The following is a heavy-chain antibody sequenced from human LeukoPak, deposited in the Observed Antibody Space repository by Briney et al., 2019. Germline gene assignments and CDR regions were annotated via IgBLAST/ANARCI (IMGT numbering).Heavy chain of an antibody. Sequence: ASVKVSCKASGGTFSSYAISWVRQAPGQGLEWMGWINPNSGGTNYAQKFQGWVTMTRDTSISTAYMELSRLRSDDTAVYYCARNMVRGAIRLDGMDVWGQGTTVTVSS. CDR2: INPNSGGT. D-gene: IGHD3-10*01. V-gene: IGHV1-2*04. J-gene: IGHJ6*02. CDR3: ARNMVRGAIRLDGMDV. CDR1: GGTFSSYA.